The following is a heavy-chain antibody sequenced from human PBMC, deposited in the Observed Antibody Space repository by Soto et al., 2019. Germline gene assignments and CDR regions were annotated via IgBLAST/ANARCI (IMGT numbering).Heavy chain of an antibody. CDR2: ISAYNGNT. CDR3: ARLYCSSTSCRDDAFDI. D-gene: IGHD2-2*01. V-gene: IGHV1-18*01. CDR1: GYTFTSYG. J-gene: IGHJ3*02. Sequence: ASVKVSCKASGYTFTSYGISWVRQAPGQGLEWMGWISAYNGNTNYAQKLQGRVTMTTDTSTSTAYMELRSLRSDDTAVYYCARLYCSSTSCRDDAFDIWGQGTMVTVSS.